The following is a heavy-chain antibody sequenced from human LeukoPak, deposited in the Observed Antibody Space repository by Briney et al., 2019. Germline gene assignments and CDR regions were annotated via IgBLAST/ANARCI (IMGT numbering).Heavy chain of an antibody. CDR3: ARGGLAYIVLIEGYYFDY. V-gene: IGHV3-15*07. CDR1: GFSFTNAW. D-gene: IGHD2-8*01. J-gene: IGHJ4*02. Sequence: SGGSLRLSCAASGFSFTNAWMNWVRQAPGKGLEWVGRIRSTTHGGTTDFAVSVKGRFTISRDDSRDTLYLQMNSLRAEDTAVYYCARGGLAYIVLIEGYYFDYWGQGTLVTVSS. CDR2: IRSTTHGGTT.